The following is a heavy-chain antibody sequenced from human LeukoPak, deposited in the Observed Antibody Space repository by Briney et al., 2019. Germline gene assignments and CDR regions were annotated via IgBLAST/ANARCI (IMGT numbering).Heavy chain of an antibody. CDR3: ARVPPYQLLLHMWFDP. V-gene: IGHV1-2*02. CDR2: INPNSGGT. Sequence: ASVKVSCKASGYTFTGYYMHWVRQAPGQGLEWMGWINPNSGGTNYAQKFQGRVTMTRDTSVSTAYMELSRLGSDDTAVYYCARVPPYQLLLHMWFDPWGQGTLVTVSS. CDR1: GYTFTGYY. J-gene: IGHJ5*02. D-gene: IGHD2-2*01.